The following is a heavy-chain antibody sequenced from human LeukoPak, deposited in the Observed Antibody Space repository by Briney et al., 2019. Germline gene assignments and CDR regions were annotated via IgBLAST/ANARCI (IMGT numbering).Heavy chain of an antibody. V-gene: IGHV3-23*01. D-gene: IGHD4-23*01. CDR1: GFTFSGYA. CDR2: ISGSGGTT. CDR3: AKGSTVVTPGAFDI. J-gene: IGHJ3*02. Sequence: PGGSLRLSCAASGFTFSGYAMSWVRQAPGKGLGWVSGISGSGGTTYYADSVKGRFTISRDNAKNSLYLQMNSLRAEDMALYYCAKGSTVVTPGAFDIWGQGTMVTVSS.